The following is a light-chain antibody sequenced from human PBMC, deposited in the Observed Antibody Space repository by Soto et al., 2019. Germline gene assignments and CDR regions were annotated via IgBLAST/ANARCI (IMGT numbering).Light chain of an antibody. CDR1: SANVGAYDY. Sequence: QSVLTQPPSVSGAPGQRVTISCTGRSANVGAYDYVHWYQQHSGTAPKLMIFDVSNRPSGVSNRFSGSKSGNTASLTISGLQAEDEADYYCSSYTSTSTGVFGTGTKVTVL. CDR3: SSYTSTSTGV. CDR2: DVS. J-gene: IGLJ1*01. V-gene: IGLV2-14*01.